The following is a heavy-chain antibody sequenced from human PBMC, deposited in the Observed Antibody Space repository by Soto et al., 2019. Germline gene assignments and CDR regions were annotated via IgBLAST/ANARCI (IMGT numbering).Heavy chain of an antibody. CDR1: GLTFSRYA. Sequence: QVQLVESGGGVVQPGRSLRLSCAASGLTFSRYAMHWVRQAPGKGLEWVAVIIYDGSNKQYADSVQGRFTISRDNSKNTLYLQMNSLRAEDTAVYYCAAELGNTGYDGHDYWGQGTLVTVSS. CDR3: AAELGNTGYDGHDY. CDR2: IIYDGSNK. J-gene: IGHJ4*02. D-gene: IGHD5-12*01. V-gene: IGHV3-30*04.